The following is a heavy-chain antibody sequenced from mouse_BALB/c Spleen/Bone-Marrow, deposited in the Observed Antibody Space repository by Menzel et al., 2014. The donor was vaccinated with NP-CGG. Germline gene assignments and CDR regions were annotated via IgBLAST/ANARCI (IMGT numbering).Heavy chain of an antibody. CDR1: GYTFTSYW. CDR3: ARGAPFDY. V-gene: IGHV1-87*01. Sequence: QVQLQQSGAELARPGASVKLTCKASGYTFTSYWMQWVKPRPGQGLEWIGAIYPGDGDTTYTQKFKGKATLTADKSSSTAYMQLSSLASEDSAVYYCARGAPFDYWGQGTTLTVSS. CDR2: IYPGDGDT. J-gene: IGHJ2*01.